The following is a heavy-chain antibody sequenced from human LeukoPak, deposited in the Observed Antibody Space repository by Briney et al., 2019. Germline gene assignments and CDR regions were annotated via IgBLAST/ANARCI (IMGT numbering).Heavy chain of an antibody. CDR3: ARVLRYDFWRAYYFDY. Sequence: GASVKVSCKASGYTFNSYDISWVRQAPGQGLEWMAWISTCNGNTNYALKVQGRATMTTDTSTSTAYMELRSLRSDDPDVYYCARVLRYDFWRAYYFDYWGQGPLVTVSS. CDR2: ISTCNGNT. J-gene: IGHJ4*02. CDR1: GYTFNSYD. V-gene: IGHV1-18*01. D-gene: IGHD3-3*01.